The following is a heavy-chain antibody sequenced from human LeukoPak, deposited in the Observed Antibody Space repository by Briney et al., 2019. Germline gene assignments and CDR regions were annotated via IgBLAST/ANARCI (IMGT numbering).Heavy chain of an antibody. CDR2: INPNSGGT. CDR3: AREHCSGGSCYALGGFDP. Sequence: ASVKVSCKASGYTFTGYYMHWVRQAPGQGLEWMGWINPNSGGTNYAQKFQGRVTMTRDTSISTAYMELSRLRSDDTAVYYCAREHCSGGSCYALGGFDPWGQGTLVTVSS. J-gene: IGHJ5*02. D-gene: IGHD2-15*01. CDR1: GYTFTGYY. V-gene: IGHV1-2*02.